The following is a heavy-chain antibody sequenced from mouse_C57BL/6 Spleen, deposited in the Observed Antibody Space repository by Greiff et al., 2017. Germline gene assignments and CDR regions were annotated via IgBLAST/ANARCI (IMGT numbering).Heavy chain of an antibody. Sequence: VQVVESGPGLVQPSQSLSITCTVSGFSLTSYGVHWVRQSPGKGLEWLGVIWRGGSTDYNAAFMSRLSITKDNSKSQVFFKMNSLQADDTAIYYCAKKGGDHYAMDYWGQGTSVTVSS. CDR3: AKKGGDHYAMDY. CDR1: GFSLTSYG. V-gene: IGHV2-5*01. CDR2: IWRGGST. D-gene: IGHD2-13*01. J-gene: IGHJ4*01.